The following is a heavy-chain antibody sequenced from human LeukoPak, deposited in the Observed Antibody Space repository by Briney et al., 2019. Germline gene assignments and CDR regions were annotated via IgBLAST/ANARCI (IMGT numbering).Heavy chain of an antibody. Sequence: GASAKLSCKASGYTFTGYYMHWVRQAPGQGLEWMGWINANSGDTKYAQKFQGRVTMTRDTSISTAYMELSRLRSDDTAMYYCAREISGYSDYWGQGTLVTVSS. CDR3: AREISGYSDY. D-gene: IGHD3-22*01. V-gene: IGHV1-2*02. J-gene: IGHJ4*02. CDR1: GYTFTGYY. CDR2: INANSGDT.